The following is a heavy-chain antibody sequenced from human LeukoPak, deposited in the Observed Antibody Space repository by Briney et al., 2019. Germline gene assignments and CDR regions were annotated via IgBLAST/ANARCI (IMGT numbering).Heavy chain of an antibody. J-gene: IGHJ4*02. Sequence: ASVKVSCKASGDSFTSYGISWVRQAPGQGLEWMGWISAYNGNTNYAQRLQGRVTMTTDTSTSTAYMELRSLTSDDTAVYYCARVPSGGPFDYWGQGTLVTVSS. CDR2: ISAYNGNT. V-gene: IGHV1-18*01. CDR1: GDSFTSYG. D-gene: IGHD2-15*01. CDR3: ARVPSGGPFDY.